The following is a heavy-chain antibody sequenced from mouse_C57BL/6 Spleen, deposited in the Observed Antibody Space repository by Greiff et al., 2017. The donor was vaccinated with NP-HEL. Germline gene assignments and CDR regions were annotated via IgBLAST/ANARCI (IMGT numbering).Heavy chain of an antibody. J-gene: IGHJ1*03. CDR3: ARLGLGRRGYFDV. CDR2: IDPSDSET. D-gene: IGHD4-1*01. CDR1: GYTFTSYW. Sequence: VQLQQPGAELVRPGSSVKLSCKASGYTFTSYWMHWVKQRPIQGLEWIGNIDPSDSETHYNQKFKDKATLTVDKSSSTAYMQLSSLTSEDSAVYYCARLGLGRRGYFDVWGTGTTVTVSS. V-gene: IGHV1-52*01.